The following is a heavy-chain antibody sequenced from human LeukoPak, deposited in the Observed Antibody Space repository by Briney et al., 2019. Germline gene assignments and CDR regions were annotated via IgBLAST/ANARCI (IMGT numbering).Heavy chain of an antibody. CDR1: GGSISSSSYY. D-gene: IGHD6-13*01. J-gene: IGHJ4*02. CDR2: IYYSGST. Sequence: WETLSLTCTVSGGSISSSSYYWGWIRQPPGKGLEWIGSIYYSGSTYYNPSLKSRVTISVDTSKNQFSLKLSSVTAADTAVYYCARASSWFSKFFDYWGQGTLVTVSS. V-gene: IGHV4-39*01. CDR3: ARASSWFSKFFDY.